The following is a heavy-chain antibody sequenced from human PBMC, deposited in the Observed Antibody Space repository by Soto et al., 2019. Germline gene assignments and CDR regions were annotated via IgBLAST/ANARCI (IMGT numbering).Heavy chain of an antibody. Sequence: GGSLRLSCEASGYTFSNYAMSWVRQAPGKGLEWVSGISGSGSNSDYIDSVKGRFTISRDNSKSTLYLQMNSLKAEDTAIYYCAKDGYCSSTSCYWSYWGQGTVVTAPQ. J-gene: IGHJ4*02. CDR3: AKDGYCSSTSCYWSY. D-gene: IGHD2-2*03. CDR1: GYTFSNYA. V-gene: IGHV3-23*01. CDR2: ISGSGSNS.